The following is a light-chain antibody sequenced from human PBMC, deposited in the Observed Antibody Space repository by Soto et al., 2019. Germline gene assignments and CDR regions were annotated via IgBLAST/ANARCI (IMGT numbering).Light chain of an antibody. J-gene: IGLJ1*01. CDR1: SSNIGSNT. CDR2: SDN. V-gene: IGLV1-44*01. Sequence: QLVLSQPPSASGTPGQRVTISCSGSSSNIGSNTVNWYQHLPGTAPKLLIYSDNHRPSGVPDRFSGSKSGTSASLAISGLQSEDEADYYCAVWDDSLNGFVFGTGTKVTVL. CDR3: AVWDDSLNGFV.